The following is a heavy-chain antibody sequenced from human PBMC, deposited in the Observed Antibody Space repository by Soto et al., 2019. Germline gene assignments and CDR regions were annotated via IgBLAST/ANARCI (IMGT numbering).Heavy chain of an antibody. CDR3: ARSRFVVGVTEDYYGMDV. CDR2: IIPILGIT. J-gene: IGHJ6*02. Sequence: SVKVSCKASGGTFSSYTISWVRQAPGQGLEWMGRIIPILGITNYAQKFQGRVTITADESTNTAYMGLSSLRSGDTAVYYCARSRFVVGVTEDYYGMDVWGQGTTVTVS. V-gene: IGHV1-69*02. D-gene: IGHD2-15*01. CDR1: GGTFSSYT.